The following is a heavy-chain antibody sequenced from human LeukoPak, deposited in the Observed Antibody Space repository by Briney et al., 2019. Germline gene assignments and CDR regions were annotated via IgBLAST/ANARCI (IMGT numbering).Heavy chain of an antibody. V-gene: IGHV4-34*01. Sequence: PSETLSLTCAVYGGSFSGYYWSWIRQPPGKGLEWIGEINHSGSTNYNPSLKSRVTISVDTSKNQFSLKLSSVTAADTAVYYCARSPGNTALDYWGQGTLVTVSS. CDR1: GGSFSGYY. CDR2: INHSGST. D-gene: IGHD4-17*01. CDR3: ARSPGNTALDY. J-gene: IGHJ4*02.